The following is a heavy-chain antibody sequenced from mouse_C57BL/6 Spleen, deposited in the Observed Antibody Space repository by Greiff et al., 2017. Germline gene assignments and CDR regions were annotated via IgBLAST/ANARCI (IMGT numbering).Heavy chain of an antibody. D-gene: IGHD2-3*01. V-gene: IGHV1-9*01. CDR3: ARGGVYDGYSLYYFDY. J-gene: IGHJ2*01. Sequence: QVQLQQSGAELMTPGASVKLSCKATGYTFTGYWIEWVKQRPGHGLEWIGEILPGRGSTNYNEKFKGKATFTADTSSHTAYMQLSRLTTEDSAIXYCARGGVYDGYSLYYFDYWGQGTTLTVSS. CDR1: GYTFTGYW. CDR2: ILPGRGST.